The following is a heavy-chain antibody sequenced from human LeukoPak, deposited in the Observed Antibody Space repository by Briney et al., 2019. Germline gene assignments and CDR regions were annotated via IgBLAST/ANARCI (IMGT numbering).Heavy chain of an antibody. D-gene: IGHD2-2*01. CDR3: AKYQTSTMNDY. J-gene: IGHJ4*02. Sequence: SETLSLTCTVSGASISTSGYYWGWIRQPPGKGLEWIGSVYYGGGTFYSPSPNSRVTISVDTSKNQFSLRLSSVTAADTAVYYCAKYQTSTMNDYWGQGTLVTVSS. V-gene: IGHV4-39*01. CDR2: VYYGGGT. CDR1: GASISTSGYY.